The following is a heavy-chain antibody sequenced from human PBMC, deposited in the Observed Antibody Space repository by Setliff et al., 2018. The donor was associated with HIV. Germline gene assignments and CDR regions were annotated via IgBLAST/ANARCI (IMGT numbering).Heavy chain of an antibody. J-gene: IGHJ4*02. CDR3: ARNPRPIAAAGFDLDY. D-gene: IGHD6-13*01. CDR1: GFTFNGYS. Sequence: GGSLRLSCTVSGFTFNGYSMNWFRQAPGKSLEWVSSISSSGSYIYYADSVKGRFAISRDNAKNSIHLQMNSLRAEDTAVYYCARNPRPIAAAGFDLDYWGQGTMVTVSS. V-gene: IGHV3-21*06. CDR2: ISSSGSYI.